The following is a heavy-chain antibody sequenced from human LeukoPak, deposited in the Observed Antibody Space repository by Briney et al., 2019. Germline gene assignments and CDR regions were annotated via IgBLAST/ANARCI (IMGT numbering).Heavy chain of an antibody. CDR1: GFTFSDYA. CDR2: IRGSGGTT. V-gene: IGHV3-23*01. J-gene: IGHJ2*01. D-gene: IGHD2-8*01. Sequence: GGSLRLSCAASGFTFSDYAMSWVRQAPGTGLEWVSTIRGSGGTTYYADSVKGRFTISRDNSKNSLFLQLNSVRAEDTAVYFCARDLGDIVLHPPSIHFDLWGRGTLVTVSS. CDR3: ARDLGDIVLHPPSIHFDL.